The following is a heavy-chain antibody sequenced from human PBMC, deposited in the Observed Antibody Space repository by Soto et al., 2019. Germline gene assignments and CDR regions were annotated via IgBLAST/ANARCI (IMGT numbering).Heavy chain of an antibody. Sequence: SETLSHTCAFSGFSISSSNWLIWVRQPPGKGLEWIGEIYHSGSTNYNPSLKSRVTISVDTSKNQFSLKLSSVTAADTAVYYCAGPYYYGMDVWGQGTTVTVSS. V-gene: IGHV4-4*02. CDR3: AGPYYYGMDV. CDR2: IYHSGST. J-gene: IGHJ6*02. CDR1: GFSISSSNW.